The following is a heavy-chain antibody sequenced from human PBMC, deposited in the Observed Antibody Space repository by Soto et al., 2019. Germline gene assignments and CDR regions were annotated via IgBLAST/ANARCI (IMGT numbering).Heavy chain of an antibody. CDR2: TYYYRSRWYN. V-gene: IGHV6-1*01. CDR1: GNSLFSNGVA. J-gene: IGHJ6*02. D-gene: IGHD5-18*01. CDR3: ARGQYSAMDV. Sequence: PSETLSLTCAISGNSLFSNGVAWNWIRQSPSRGLEWLGRTYYYRSRWYNDYAVSVKSRITVNPDTSKSQFSLYLNSVTPEDSAVYYCARGQYSAMDVWGQVTSVTASS.